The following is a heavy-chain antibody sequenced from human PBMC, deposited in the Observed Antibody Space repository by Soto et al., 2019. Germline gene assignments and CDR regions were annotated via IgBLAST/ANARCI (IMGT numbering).Heavy chain of an antibody. CDR2: ISYDGSNK. Sequence: GGSLRLSCAASGFTFSSYGMHWVRQAPGKGLEWVAVISYDGSNKYYADSVKGRFTISRDNSKNTLYLQMNSLRAEDTAVYYCANMKVPDLIVGANGYYYYYGMDVWGQGTTVTVSS. J-gene: IGHJ6*02. CDR3: ANMKVPDLIVGANGYYYYYGMDV. V-gene: IGHV3-30*18. D-gene: IGHD1-26*01. CDR1: GFTFSSYG.